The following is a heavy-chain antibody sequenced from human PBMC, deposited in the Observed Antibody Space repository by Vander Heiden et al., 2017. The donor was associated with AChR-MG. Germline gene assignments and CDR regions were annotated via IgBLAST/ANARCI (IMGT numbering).Heavy chain of an antibody. CDR2: IGNGITTV. V-gene: IGHV3-48*01. CDR3: ARDLGIAYGMDV. CDR1: GFTFSSYS. J-gene: IGHJ6*02. D-gene: IGHD6-13*01. Sequence: EVQLVVSGGGLVQPGGSLRLSCAASGFTFSSYSMNWVRQAQGKGLQWVSYIGNGITTVYYADSVKGRFTISRDNAKNSLYLQMNSLRADDTAVYYCARDLGIAYGMDVWGQGTTVTVSS.